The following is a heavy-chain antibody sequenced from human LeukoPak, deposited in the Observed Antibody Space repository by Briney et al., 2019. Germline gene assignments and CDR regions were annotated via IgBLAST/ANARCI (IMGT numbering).Heavy chain of an antibody. CDR1: GGSISSYY. CDR3: ARADTVVTIGVRDAFDI. V-gene: IGHV4-59*01. J-gene: IGHJ3*02. CDR2: IYYSGST. Sequence: SETLSLTCTVSGGSISSYYWSWIRQPPGKGLEWIGYIYYSGSTNYNPSLKSRVTISVDTSKNQFSLKLSSVTAADTAVYYCARADTVVTIGVRDAFDIWGQGTMVTVSS. D-gene: IGHD5-12*01.